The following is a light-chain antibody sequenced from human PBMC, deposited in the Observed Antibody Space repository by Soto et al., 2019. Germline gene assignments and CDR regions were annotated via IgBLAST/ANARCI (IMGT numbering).Light chain of an antibody. CDR3: QQYNNWPLA. J-gene: IGKJ4*01. CDR1: QSVSSN. CDR2: GAS. Sequence: EIVMTQSPATLSVSPGERATLSCRASQSVSSNLAWYQQKPGQAPRLRIYGASTRATGIPGGFSGSGSGTEFTLTISSLQSEDVAVYYCQQYNNWPLAFGGGTKVEIK. V-gene: IGKV3-15*01.